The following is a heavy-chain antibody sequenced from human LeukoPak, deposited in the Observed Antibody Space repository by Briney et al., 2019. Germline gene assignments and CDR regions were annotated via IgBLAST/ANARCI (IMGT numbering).Heavy chain of an antibody. J-gene: IGHJ4*02. D-gene: IGHD2/OR15-2a*01. CDR3: ARHDRIIASPLV. CDR2: IYYSGTT. V-gene: IGHV4-39*01. CDR1: GGSISSSSYN. Sequence: SETVSLTCIVSGGSISSSSYNWGWIHQPPGKGLEWIGSIYYSGTTYYNPSLKSRLTISVDTSKNQFSLNLSSVTAADTAVYYCARHDRIIASPLVWGQGILVTVSS.